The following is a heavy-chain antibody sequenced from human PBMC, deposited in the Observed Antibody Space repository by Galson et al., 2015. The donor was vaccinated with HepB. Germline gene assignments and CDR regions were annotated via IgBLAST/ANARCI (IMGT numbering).Heavy chain of an antibody. CDR1: GSTFSSYG. CDR2: ISYDGSNK. D-gene: IGHD5-18*01. CDR3: AKDNGGYSYGFLAYYYYYGMDV. Sequence: SLRLSCAASGSTFSSYGMHWVRQAPGKGLEWVAVISYDGSNKYYADSVKGRFTISRDNSKNTLYLQMNSLRAEDTAVYYCAKDNGGYSYGFLAYYYYYGMDVWGQGTTVTVSS. J-gene: IGHJ6*02. V-gene: IGHV3-30*18.